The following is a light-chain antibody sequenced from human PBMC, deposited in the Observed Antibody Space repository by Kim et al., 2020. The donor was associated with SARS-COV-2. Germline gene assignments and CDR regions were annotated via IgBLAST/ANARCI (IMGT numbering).Light chain of an antibody. CDR3: QVWDSSVV. CDR1: TFGSKN. CDR2: RES. J-gene: IGLJ2*01. Sequence: SVGHGQTARIPSWGNTFGSKNVHWSQLKPGQPPVLVIYRESNRPSGIPERFSGSNSGNTATLTISRAQAGDEADYYCQVWDSSVVFGGGTKLTVL. V-gene: IGLV3-9*01.